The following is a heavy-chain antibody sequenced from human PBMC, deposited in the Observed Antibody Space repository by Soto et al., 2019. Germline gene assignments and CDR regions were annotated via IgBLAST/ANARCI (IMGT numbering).Heavy chain of an antibody. CDR2: IWYDGSNK. CDR3: ARGEEPAPFDY. D-gene: IGHD2-2*01. J-gene: IGHJ4*02. Sequence: GGSLRLSCAASGFTFSSYGMHWVRQAPGKGLEWVAVIWYDGSNKYYADSVKGRFTISRDNSKNTLYLQMNSLRAEDTAVYYCARGEEPAPFDYWGQGTLVTVSS. CDR1: GFTFSSYG. V-gene: IGHV3-33*01.